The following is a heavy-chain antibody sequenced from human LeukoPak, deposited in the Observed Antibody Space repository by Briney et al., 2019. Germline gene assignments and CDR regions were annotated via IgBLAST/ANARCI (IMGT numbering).Heavy chain of an antibody. CDR1: GGSISSYY. CDR2: IYYSGST. V-gene: IGHV4-59*01. Sequence: SETLSLTCTVSGGSISSYYWSWIRQPPGKGLEWIGYIYYSGSTNYNPSLKSRVTISVDTSKNQFSLKLSSVTAADTAVYYCARVVWGSAQGAFDIWGQGTMVTVSS. CDR3: ARVVWGSAQGAFDI. J-gene: IGHJ3*02. D-gene: IGHD3-16*01.